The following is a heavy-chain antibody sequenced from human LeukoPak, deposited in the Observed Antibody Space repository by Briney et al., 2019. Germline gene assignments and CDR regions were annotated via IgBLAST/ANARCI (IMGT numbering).Heavy chain of an antibody. Sequence: ASVKVSCTASGYTFTDYYIHWVRQAPGRGLEWMGWINPSSGGTNYAQKFHGRVTLTRDTSISTAYMELRRLRSDDTAVYYCARETFTTVTSATDAFDIWGQGTMVTVSS. CDR3: ARETFTTVTSATDAFDI. V-gene: IGHV1-2*02. CDR2: INPSSGGT. J-gene: IGHJ3*02. D-gene: IGHD4-17*01. CDR1: GYTFTDYY.